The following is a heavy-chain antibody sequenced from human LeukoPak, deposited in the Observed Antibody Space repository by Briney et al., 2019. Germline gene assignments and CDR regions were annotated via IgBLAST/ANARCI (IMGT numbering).Heavy chain of an antibody. CDR2: INHSGST. J-gene: IGHJ3*02. CDR3: ARREGYNPTLITFDI. V-gene: IGHV4-39*07. CDR1: GVSIYRSSYC. Sequence: SETLSLTCTASGVSIYRSSYCWGWIRQPPGKGLEWIGEINHSGSTNYNPSLKSRVTISVDTSKNQFSLKLSSVTAADTAVYYCARREGYNPTLITFDIWGQGTMVTVSS. D-gene: IGHD5-24*01.